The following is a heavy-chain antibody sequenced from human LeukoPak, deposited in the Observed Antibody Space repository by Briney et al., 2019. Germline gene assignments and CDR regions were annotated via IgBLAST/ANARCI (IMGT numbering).Heavy chain of an antibody. CDR2: IYYSGST. V-gene: IGHV4-59*08. D-gene: IGHD3-16*02. CDR1: GGSMSYYY. Sequence: SETLPLTCSVSGGSMSYYYWSWIRQPPGKRLEWIGYIYYSGSTNYNPSLKSRVTISVDTSKNQFSLKLSSVTAADTAVYYCARWYYDYVWGSYRPPDAFDIWGQGTMVTVSS. J-gene: IGHJ3*02. CDR3: ARWYYDYVWGSYRPPDAFDI.